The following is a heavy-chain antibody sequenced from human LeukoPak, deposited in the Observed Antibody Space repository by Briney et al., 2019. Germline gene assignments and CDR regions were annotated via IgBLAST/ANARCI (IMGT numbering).Heavy chain of an antibody. J-gene: IGHJ5*02. CDR2: IYNSGNT. CDR1: GYSISSGNY. V-gene: IGHV4-38-2*02. D-gene: IGHD5-18*01. CDR3: ARRSLTALSWFDP. Sequence: SETLSLTCTVSGYSISSGNYWGWIRQPPGKGLEWIRSIYNSGNTYYNPSLKSRVTISIDTSKNQFSLHLTSVTAADTAVYYCARRSLTALSWFDPWGQGALVTVSS.